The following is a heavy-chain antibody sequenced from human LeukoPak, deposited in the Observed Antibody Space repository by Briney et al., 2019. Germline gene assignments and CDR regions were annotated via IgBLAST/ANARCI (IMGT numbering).Heavy chain of an antibody. CDR3: ARDGGSYGAFDI. V-gene: IGHV3-33*01. CDR1: GFTFSNYG. J-gene: IGHJ3*02. Sequence: GGALRLSCAAHGFTFSNYGMHWVRPATSKGLEWAALIWYDGSNKYYEDSVKGRFTISIDNSKNTLYLQMNSLRAEDTAVYYCARDGGSYGAFDIWGQGTMVTVSS. CDR2: IWYDGSNK. D-gene: IGHD1-26*01.